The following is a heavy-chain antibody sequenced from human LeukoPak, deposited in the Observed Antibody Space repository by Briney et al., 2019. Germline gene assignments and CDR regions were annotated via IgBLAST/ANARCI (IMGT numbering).Heavy chain of an antibody. CDR1: GGSFSGYY. J-gene: IGHJ6*02. D-gene: IGHD2-2*01. V-gene: IGHV4-34*01. CDR2: IDHSGST. CDR3: ARGWRCSSTSCYYYYYYGMDV. Sequence: SETLSLTCAVYGGSFSGYYWSWIRQPPGKGLEWIGEIDHSGSTNYNPSLKSRVTISVDTSKNQFSLKLSSVTAADTAVYYCARGWRCSSTSCYYYYYYGMDVWGQGTTVTVSS.